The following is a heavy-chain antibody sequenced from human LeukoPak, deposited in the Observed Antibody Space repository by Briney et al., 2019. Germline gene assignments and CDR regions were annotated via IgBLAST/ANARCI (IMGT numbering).Heavy chain of an antibody. CDR1: GFTFSNAW. CDR3: TTDLAYSGYGSKDAFDI. Sequence: SGGSLRLSCAASGFTFSNAWMSWVRQAPGKGLEWVGRIKSKTDGGTTDYAAPVKGRFTISRDDSKNTLYLQMNSLKTEDTAVYYCTTDLAYSGYGSKDAFDIWGQGTMVTVSS. D-gene: IGHD5-12*01. CDR2: IKSKTDGGTT. V-gene: IGHV3-15*01. J-gene: IGHJ3*02.